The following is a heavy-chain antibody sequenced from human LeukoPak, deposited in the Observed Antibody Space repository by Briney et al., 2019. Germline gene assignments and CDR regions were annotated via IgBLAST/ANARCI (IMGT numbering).Heavy chain of an antibody. D-gene: IGHD2-8*01. V-gene: IGHV3-23*01. CDR2: ISGSGGST. CDR3: ASQKLDAYCTHGVPRGACYSPSDH. Sequence: GGSLRLSCAASGFTFSSYAMSWVRQAPGKGLEWVSAISGSGGSTYYADSVKGRFTISRDNAKGALYLQMNSLRDEDTAVYYCASQKLDAYCTHGVPRGACYSPSDHWGQGTLVTVSS. CDR1: GFTFSSYA. J-gene: IGHJ4*02.